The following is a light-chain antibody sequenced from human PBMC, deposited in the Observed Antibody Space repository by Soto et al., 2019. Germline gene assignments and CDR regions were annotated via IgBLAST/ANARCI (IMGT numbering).Light chain of an antibody. CDR1: QGISSY. CDR2: AAS. J-gene: IGKJ4*01. CDR3: QQLYTYPLT. Sequence: AIRMTQSPSSVSASTGDRVTITCRASQGISSYLAWYQQKPGKAPKLLIYAASTLQSGVPSRFSGSGSGTEFTLTITSLQPEDFAAYYCQQLYTYPLTFGGGTKVDIK. V-gene: IGKV1-8*01.